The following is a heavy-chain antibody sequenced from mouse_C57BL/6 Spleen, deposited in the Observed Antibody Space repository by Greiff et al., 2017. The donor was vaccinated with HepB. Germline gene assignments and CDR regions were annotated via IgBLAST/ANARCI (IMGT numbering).Heavy chain of an antibody. D-gene: IGHD1-1*01. Sequence: VQLQESGAELVRPGASVTLSCKASGYTFTDYEMHWVKQTPVHGLEWIGAIDPETGGTAYNQKFKGKAILTADKSSSTAYMELRSLTSEDSAVYYCTRYGLGLYAMDYWGQGTSVTVAS. V-gene: IGHV1-15*01. CDR3: TRYGLGLYAMDY. CDR2: IDPETGGT. J-gene: IGHJ4*01. CDR1: GYTFTDYE.